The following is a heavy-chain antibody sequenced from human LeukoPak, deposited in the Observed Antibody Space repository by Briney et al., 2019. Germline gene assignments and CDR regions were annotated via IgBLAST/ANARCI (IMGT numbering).Heavy chain of an antibody. CDR1: GYTFTGYY. J-gene: IGHJ4*02. Sequence: GAVKVSCTASGYTFTGYYIHWVRLAPGQGLAWMGRINSNNGGSPNAQRFPGRVTMTWDTSIRTAYMELSGLTSDDTAVYYCARRFCTGGSCYPDYWGQGTLVTVSS. CDR2: INSNNGGS. D-gene: IGHD2-15*01. V-gene: IGHV1-2*02. CDR3: ARRFCTGGSCYPDY.